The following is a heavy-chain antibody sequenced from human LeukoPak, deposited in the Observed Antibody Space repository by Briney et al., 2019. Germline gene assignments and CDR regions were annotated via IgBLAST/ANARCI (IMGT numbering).Heavy chain of an antibody. J-gene: IGHJ3*02. CDR1: GGTFSSYA. V-gene: IGHV1-69*05. D-gene: IGHD4-17*01. Sequence: SVKVSCKASGGTFSSYAISWVRQAPGQGLEWMGGIIPIFGTANYAQKFQGRVTITTDESTSTAYMELSSLRPEDTAVYYCARGPFHGDYPLDAAFDIWGQGTMVTVSS. CDR2: IIPIFGTA. CDR3: ARGPFHGDYPLDAAFDI.